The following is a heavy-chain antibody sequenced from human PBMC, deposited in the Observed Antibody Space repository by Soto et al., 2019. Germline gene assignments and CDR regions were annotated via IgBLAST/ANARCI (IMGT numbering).Heavy chain of an antibody. CDR3: AKARAAAGLDIYYYGMDV. J-gene: IGHJ6*02. D-gene: IGHD6-13*01. CDR2: IWSDGNYN. Sequence: QVQLVESGGGVVQPGRSLRLSCAASGFTFSRFAMHWVRQAPGKGLEWVAVIWSDGNYNYYGDSVKGRFTVSRDNSNNTLHLQMNSLRAEDTAVYYCAKARAAAGLDIYYYGMDVWGQGTTVTVSS. CDR1: GFTFSRFA. V-gene: IGHV3-30*18.